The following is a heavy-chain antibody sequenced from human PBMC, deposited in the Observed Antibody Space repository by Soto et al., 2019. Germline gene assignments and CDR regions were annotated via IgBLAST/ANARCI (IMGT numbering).Heavy chain of an antibody. V-gene: IGHV4-39*01. CDR2: IYYSGSP. J-gene: IGHJ3*01. CDR1: GGSISSPTYN. CDR3: XRSPTAVTTPRRDTFDV. Sequence: PSETLSLTCAVSGGSISSPTYNWGWIRQPPGKRLEWIGNIYYSGSPYYNPSLKSRVTISVDTSRNQLSLKLSSVTAADTAVYYCXRSPTAVTTPRRDTFDVWGQGTMVTVSS. D-gene: IGHD4-17*01.